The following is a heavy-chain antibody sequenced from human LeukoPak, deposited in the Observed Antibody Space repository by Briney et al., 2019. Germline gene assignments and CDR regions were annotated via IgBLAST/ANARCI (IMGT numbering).Heavy chain of an antibody. CDR1: GGSISSSSYY. CDR2: IYYSGST. J-gene: IGHJ4*02. D-gene: IGHD6-13*01. Sequence: SETLSLTCTVSGGSISSSSYYWGWIRQPPGKGLEWIGSIYYSGSTYYNPPLKSRVTISVDTSKNQFSLKLSSVTAADTAVYYCARPLEPIAAAAFDYWGQGTLVTASS. CDR3: ARPLEPIAAAAFDY. V-gene: IGHV4-39*01.